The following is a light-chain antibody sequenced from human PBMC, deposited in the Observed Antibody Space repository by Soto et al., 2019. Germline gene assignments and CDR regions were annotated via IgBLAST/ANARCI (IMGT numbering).Light chain of an antibody. CDR2: AAS. J-gene: IGKJ5*01. CDR1: ETISTF. Sequence: DIQMTQSPSSLSASVGDRVTLTCRASETISTFLNWYQHKPGRAPKLLIYAASRLQSGVPSRFSGSGSGTDFTLTIYGLQPEDFASYYCQQSYSLSPITFGQGTRLEI. CDR3: QQSYSLSPIT. V-gene: IGKV1-39*01.